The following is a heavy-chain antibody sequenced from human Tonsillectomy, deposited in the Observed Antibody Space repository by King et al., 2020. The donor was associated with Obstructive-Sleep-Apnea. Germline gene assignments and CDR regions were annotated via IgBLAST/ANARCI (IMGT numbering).Heavy chain of an antibody. CDR1: GGSISGYY. D-gene: IGHD1-26*01. CDR3: ARQANSYLTLGWFDP. CDR2: IHSSGTT. Sequence: VQLQESGPGLVKPSETLSLTCTVSGGSISGYYWSWIRQPPGEGIEWVAYIHSSGTTNYKPSLKSRVTISVDTSKNLFSLKRNSVTAADTVVYYCARQANSYLTLGWFDPWGQGTLVTVSS. J-gene: IGHJ5*02. V-gene: IGHV4-59*01.